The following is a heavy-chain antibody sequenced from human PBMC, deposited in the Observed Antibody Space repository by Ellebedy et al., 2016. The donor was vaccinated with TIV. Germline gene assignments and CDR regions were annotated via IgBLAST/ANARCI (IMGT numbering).Heavy chain of an antibody. V-gene: IGHV1-69*04. Sequence: AASVKVSCKASGGTFSSYAISWVRQAPGQGLEWMGRIIPILGIANYAQQFQGRVTITADKSTSTAYMELNSLRAEATAVYYCARDGDENCGGDCYYYYYGMDVWGQGTTVTVSS. D-gene: IGHD2-21*02. CDR1: GGTFSSYA. CDR2: IIPILGIA. J-gene: IGHJ6*02. CDR3: ARDGDENCGGDCYYYYYGMDV.